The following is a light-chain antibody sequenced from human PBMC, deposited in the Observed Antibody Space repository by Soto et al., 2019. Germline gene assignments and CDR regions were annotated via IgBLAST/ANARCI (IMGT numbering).Light chain of an antibody. V-gene: IGLV1-40*01. Sequence: QSVLTQPPSLSGAPGQRVTISCIGNSSNIGADYVVHWYQQIRGTAPKLLIYRNSDRPSGVPDRFSGSKSGTSASLAITGLHAEDEADYYCLSYDNSLNAVVFGGGTKVTVL. CDR2: RNS. J-gene: IGLJ2*01. CDR1: SSNIGADYV. CDR3: LSYDNSLNAVV.